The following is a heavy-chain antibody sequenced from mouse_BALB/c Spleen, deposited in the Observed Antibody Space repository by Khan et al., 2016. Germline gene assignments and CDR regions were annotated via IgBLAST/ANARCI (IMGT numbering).Heavy chain of an antibody. J-gene: IGHJ4*01. Sequence: VQLQQSGAELVKPGASVKLSCTASGFNIKDTYMHWVKQRPEQGLEWIGRIDPANGNTKYDPKFQGKATITADTSSNTAYLQLSILTSEDTAVYYCARTYGYDDYYAMDYWGQGTSVTVSS. CDR2: IDPANGNT. CDR1: GFNIKDTY. CDR3: ARTYGYDDYYAMDY. V-gene: IGHV14-3*02. D-gene: IGHD2-2*01.